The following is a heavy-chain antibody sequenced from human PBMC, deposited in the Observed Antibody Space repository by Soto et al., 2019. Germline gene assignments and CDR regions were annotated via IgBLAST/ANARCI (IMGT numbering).Heavy chain of an antibody. Sequence: SETLSLTCTVSGGSISNDRWSWVRQPAGKGLEWIGRIFASGRTNYNPSLQSRVTMSVDTSKNQFSLTMTSLAAADTAVYYCRRGTCETTALFYWGQGTRVTVSS. CDR3: RRGTCETTALFY. V-gene: IGHV4-4*07. CDR2: IFASGRT. D-gene: IGHD4-17*01. CDR1: GGSISNDR. J-gene: IGHJ4*02.